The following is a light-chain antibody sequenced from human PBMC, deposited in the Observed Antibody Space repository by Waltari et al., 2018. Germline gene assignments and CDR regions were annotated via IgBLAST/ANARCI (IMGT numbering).Light chain of an antibody. V-gene: IGKV1-39*01. J-gene: IGKJ3*01. CDR3: HQSYRFPPT. Sequence: DIQMTQYPSSLSASVGDRVSITCRASQSINKYLNWYQQRPGEAPNLLIYAAFNLQSGVPSRFRGCGSGTDFTLTISGLQPEDSATYYCHQSYRFPPTFGPGTKLDIK. CDR1: QSINKY. CDR2: AAF.